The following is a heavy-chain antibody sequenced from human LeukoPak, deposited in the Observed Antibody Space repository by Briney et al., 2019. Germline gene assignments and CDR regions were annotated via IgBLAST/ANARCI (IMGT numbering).Heavy chain of an antibody. CDR2: INHSGST. CDR1: GGSFSGYY. CDR3: ARPKYSGSYYVGYFQH. V-gene: IGHV4-34*01. J-gene: IGHJ1*01. D-gene: IGHD1-26*01. Sequence: SETLSLTCAVYGGSFSGYYWSWIRQPPGKGLEWIGEINHSGSTNYNPSLKSRVTISVDTSKNQFSLKLSSVAAADTAVYYCARPKYSGSYYVGYFQHWGQGTLVTVSS.